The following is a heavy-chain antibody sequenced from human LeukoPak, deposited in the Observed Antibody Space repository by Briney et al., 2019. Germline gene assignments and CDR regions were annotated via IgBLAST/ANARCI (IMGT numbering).Heavy chain of an antibody. CDR1: GYTFTGYY. Sequence: ASVKVSCKASGYTFTGYYMHWVRQAPGQGLEWMGWINPNSGGTNYAQKFQDRVTMTRDTSISTAYMELSGLRSDDTAVYYCARESSSANYFDYWGQGTLVTVSP. D-gene: IGHD6-6*01. CDR2: INPNSGGT. J-gene: IGHJ4*02. V-gene: IGHV1-2*02. CDR3: ARESSSANYFDY.